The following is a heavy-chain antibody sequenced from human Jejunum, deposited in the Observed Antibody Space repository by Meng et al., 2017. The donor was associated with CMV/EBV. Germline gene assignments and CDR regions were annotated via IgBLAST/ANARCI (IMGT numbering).Heavy chain of an antibody. CDR3: ATVFDY. Sequence: SLSLSCAASGLTFTNFWMHWVRQAPGKGLVWVSGTNTAGTSTYYAYSVKGRFTISRDNAKNTLYLQMNSLRAEDTAVYYCATVFDYWGQGTLVTVSS. D-gene: IGHD4-17*01. CDR1: GLTFTNFW. V-gene: IGHV3-74*01. CDR2: TNTAGTST. J-gene: IGHJ4*02.